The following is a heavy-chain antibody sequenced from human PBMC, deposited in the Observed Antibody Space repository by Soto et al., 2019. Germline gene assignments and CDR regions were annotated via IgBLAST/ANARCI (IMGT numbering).Heavy chain of an antibody. CDR1: GGSISSGGYY. Sequence: SETLSLTCTVSGGSISSGGYYWSWIRQHPGKGLEWIGYIYYSGSTYYNPSLKSRVTISVDTSKNQFSLKLSSVTAADTAVYYCAREGGGYCSGGSCYEIVGYFQHWGQGTLVTVSS. V-gene: IGHV4-31*03. J-gene: IGHJ1*01. D-gene: IGHD2-15*01. CDR2: IYYSGST. CDR3: AREGGGYCSGGSCYEIVGYFQH.